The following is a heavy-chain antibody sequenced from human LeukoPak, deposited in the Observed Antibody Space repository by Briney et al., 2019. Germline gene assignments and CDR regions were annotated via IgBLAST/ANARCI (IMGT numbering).Heavy chain of an antibody. J-gene: IGHJ4*02. V-gene: IGHV3-7*01. Sequence: QAGGSLRLFCAACGFTFSSYWMTWVRQAPGEGREGLANIKQDASERYYVDSEKGRFTISRDNAKNSLYLQINSLSAEDTVLYYCETPTAGTWHFDYWGQGTLVTVSS. CDR1: GFTFSSYW. D-gene: IGHD1-1*01. CDR2: IKQDASER. CDR3: ETPTAGTWHFDY.